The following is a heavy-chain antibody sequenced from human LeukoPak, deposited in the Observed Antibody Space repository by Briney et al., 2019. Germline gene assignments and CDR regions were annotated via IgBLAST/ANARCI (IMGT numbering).Heavy chain of an antibody. CDR3: ARDTMGEVATTNEGWFDP. CDR2: IIPIFGTA. V-gene: IGHV1-69*05. CDR1: GGTFSSYA. J-gene: IGHJ5*02. D-gene: IGHD5-12*01. Sequence: PGSSVKVSCKASGGTFSSYAISWMRQAPGQGLEWMGGIIPIFGTANYAQRFQGRVTITTDESTSTAYMELSNLRSEDTAVYYCARDTMGEVATTNEGWFDPWGQETLVTVSS.